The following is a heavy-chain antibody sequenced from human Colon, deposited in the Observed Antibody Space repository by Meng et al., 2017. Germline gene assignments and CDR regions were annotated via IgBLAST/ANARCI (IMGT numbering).Heavy chain of an antibody. CDR2: MNPNNGNT. CDR3: ARTAMLDS. J-gene: IGHJ5*01. D-gene: IGHD2-2*01. V-gene: IGHV1-8*01. Sequence: QFQLVQSGAEVMKPGASVKVTCKASGYTFTSSDINWVRQATGRGLEWLGWMNPNNGNTGSAQKFQGRVSMNRDTSIGTAYMELSGLTSEDTAVYYCARTAMLDSWGQGTLVTVSS. CDR1: GYTFTSSD.